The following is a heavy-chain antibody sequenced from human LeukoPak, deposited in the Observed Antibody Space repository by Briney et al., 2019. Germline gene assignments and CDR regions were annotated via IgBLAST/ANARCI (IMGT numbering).Heavy chain of an antibody. V-gene: IGHV4-4*07. CDR1: GGSISSYY. CDR2: IYTGGST. CDR3: ARDKSAAGTVWFDP. Sequence: SETLSLTCTVSGGSISSYYWSWIRQPAGKGLEWIGRIYTGGSTNYNPSLKSRVTMSVDTSKNQFSLKLSSVTAADTAVYYCARDKSAAGTVWFDPWGQGTLVTVSS. J-gene: IGHJ5*02. D-gene: IGHD6-13*01.